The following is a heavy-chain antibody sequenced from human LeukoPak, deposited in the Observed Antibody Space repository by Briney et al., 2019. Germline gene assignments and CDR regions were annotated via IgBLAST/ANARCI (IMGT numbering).Heavy chain of an antibody. V-gene: IGHV1-2*02. CDR2: INPNSGGT. D-gene: IGHD3-3*01. J-gene: IGHJ3*02. Sequence: ASVKVSCKASGYTFTSYYMHWVRQAPGQGLEWMGWINPNSGGTNYAQKFQGRVTMTRDTSISTAYMELSRLRSDDTAVYYCARAIFGVVIVRLDAFDIWGQGTMVTVSS. CDR1: GYTFTSYY. CDR3: ARAIFGVVIVRLDAFDI.